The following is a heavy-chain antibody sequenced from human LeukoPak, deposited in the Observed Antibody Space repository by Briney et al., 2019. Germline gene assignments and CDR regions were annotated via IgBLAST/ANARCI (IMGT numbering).Heavy chain of an antibody. D-gene: IGHD1-1*01. CDR3: AREPHPRGLEIGAFDI. CDR1: GGAFNNYY. Sequence: NPSETLSLTCAVYGGAFNNYYWSWIRQPSARGLEWIGRVYTSGSTNYNPSLKSRVTVSVDTSKNQFSLKLNSVTAADTAVYYCAREPHPRGLEIGAFDIWGQGTMVTVSS. J-gene: IGHJ3*02. CDR2: VYTSGST. V-gene: IGHV4-4*07.